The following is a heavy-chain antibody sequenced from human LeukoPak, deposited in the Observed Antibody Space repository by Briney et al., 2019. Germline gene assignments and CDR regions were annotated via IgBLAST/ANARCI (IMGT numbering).Heavy chain of an antibody. CDR3: AKSGRLYCSSTSCYYDY. V-gene: IGHV3-23*01. D-gene: IGHD2-2*01. J-gene: IGHJ4*02. Sequence: GGCGGTYYADSVKGRFTISRDNSKNTLYLQMNSLRAEDTAVYYCAKSGRLYCSSTSCYYDYWGQGTLVTVSS. CDR2: GGCGGT.